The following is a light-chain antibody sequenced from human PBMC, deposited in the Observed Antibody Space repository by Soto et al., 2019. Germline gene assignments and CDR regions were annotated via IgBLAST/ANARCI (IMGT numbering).Light chain of an antibody. V-gene: IGKV3-20*01. J-gene: IGKJ1*01. CDR2: ATS. Sequence: EIVLTQSPGTLSLSPGEGATLSCRASQSFSRTYLAWYQQKPVQAPRLLIYATSSRATGIPDRFSGSGSGTDFTLTISRLEPEDFAVYYCQQYGRSGTFGQGTKVDIK. CDR3: QQYGRSGT. CDR1: QSFSRTY.